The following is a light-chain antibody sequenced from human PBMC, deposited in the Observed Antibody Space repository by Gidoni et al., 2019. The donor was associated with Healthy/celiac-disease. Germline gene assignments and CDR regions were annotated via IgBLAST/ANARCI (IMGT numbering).Light chain of an antibody. CDR3: MQALQTPLFT. V-gene: IGKV2-28*01. CDR2: LGS. J-gene: IGKJ3*01. Sequence: DIVMTQSPLPLPVTPGEPASISCRSSQSRLHSNGYNYLDWYLQKPGQSPQLLIYLGSNRASGVPDRFSGSGSGTDFTLKISRVEAEDVGVYYCMQALQTPLFTFGPGTKVDIK. CDR1: QSRLHSNGYNY.